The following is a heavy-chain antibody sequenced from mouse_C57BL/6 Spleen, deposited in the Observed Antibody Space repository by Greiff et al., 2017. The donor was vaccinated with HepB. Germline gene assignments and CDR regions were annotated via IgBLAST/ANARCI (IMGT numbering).Heavy chain of an antibody. V-gene: IGHV5-9*01. CDR3: ARLNYDYDGDYFDY. D-gene: IGHD2-4*01. CDR1: GFTFSSYT. CDR2: ISGGGGNT. Sequence: EVQRVESGGGLVKPGGSPKLSCAASGFTFSSYTMSWVRQTPEKRLEWVATISGGGGNTYYPDSVKGRFTISRDNAKNTLYLQMSSLRSEDTALYYCARLNYDYDGDYFDYWGQGTTLTVSS. J-gene: IGHJ2*01.